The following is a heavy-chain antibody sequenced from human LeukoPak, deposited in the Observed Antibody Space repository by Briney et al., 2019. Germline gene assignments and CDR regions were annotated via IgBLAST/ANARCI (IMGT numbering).Heavy chain of an antibody. CDR3: ARGSFYKIFTGLYGIDV. CDR1: GDSISSGDYL. CDR2: ISHSGSP. V-gene: IGHV4-30-4*01. Sequence: SQTLSLTCTVSGDSISSGDYLWPWIRQTPGKGLEWIGYISHSGSPSSNPSLQSRLTLSEDTAKNQFSLRLSSVTAADTAVYFCARGSFYKIFTGLYGIDVWGQGTTVTVSS. J-gene: IGHJ6*02. D-gene: IGHD3-9*01.